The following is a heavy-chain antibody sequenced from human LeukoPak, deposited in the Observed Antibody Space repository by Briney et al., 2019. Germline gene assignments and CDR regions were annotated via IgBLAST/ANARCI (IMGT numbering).Heavy chain of an antibody. CDR1: GGSISSGGYN. CDR3: ARSSMVRGIIIDWFDP. J-gene: IGHJ5*02. CDR2: IYYSGST. D-gene: IGHD3-10*01. V-gene: IGHV4-31*03. Sequence: SETLSLTCTVSGGSISSGGYNWSWIRQHPGKGLEWIGYIYYSGSTYYNPSLKSRVGVSVDTSKNQFSLNLSSVTAADTAVYYCARSSMVRGIIIDWFDPWGQGNLVTVSS.